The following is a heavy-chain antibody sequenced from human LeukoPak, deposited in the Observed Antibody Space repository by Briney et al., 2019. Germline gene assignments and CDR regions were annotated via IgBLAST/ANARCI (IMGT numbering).Heavy chain of an antibody. V-gene: IGHV4-34*01. Sequence: SETLSLTCAVYGGSFSGYYWSWIRQPPGKGLEWIGEINHSGSTNYNPSLKSRVTISVDTSKNQFSLKLSSVTAADTAVYYCARPNRGYCSSTSCYPHYYYYYGMGVWGQGTTVTVSS. CDR2: INHSGST. CDR3: ARPNRGYCSSTSCYPHYYYYYGMGV. CDR1: GGSFSGYY. D-gene: IGHD2-2*01. J-gene: IGHJ6*02.